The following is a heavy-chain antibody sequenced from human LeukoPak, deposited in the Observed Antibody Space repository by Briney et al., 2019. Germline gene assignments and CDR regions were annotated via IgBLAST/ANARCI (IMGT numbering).Heavy chain of an antibody. CDR1: GYTFTSYA. Sequence: GASVKVSCKASGYTFTSYAMHWVRQAPGQRLEWMGWINAGNGNTKYSQKFQGRVTITRDTSASTAYMELSSLGSEDTAVYYCARAYFPGGSGSYWLPLDYWGQGTLVTVSS. D-gene: IGHD3-10*01. CDR2: INAGNGNT. J-gene: IGHJ4*02. V-gene: IGHV1-3*01. CDR3: ARAYFPGGSGSYWLPLDY.